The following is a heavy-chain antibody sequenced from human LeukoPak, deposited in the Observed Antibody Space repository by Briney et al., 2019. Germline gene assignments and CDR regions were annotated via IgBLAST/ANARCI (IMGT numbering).Heavy chain of an antibody. CDR2: IYYSGST. J-gene: IGHJ4*02. CDR1: GGSISSYY. V-gene: IGHV4-59*01. Sequence: SETLSLTCTVSGGSISSYYWSWIRQPPGKGLEWIGYIYYSGSTNYNPSLKSRVTISVDTSKNRFSLKLSSVTAADTAVYYCASLGEMATIDYWGQGTLVTVS. CDR3: ASLGEMATIDY. D-gene: IGHD5-24*01.